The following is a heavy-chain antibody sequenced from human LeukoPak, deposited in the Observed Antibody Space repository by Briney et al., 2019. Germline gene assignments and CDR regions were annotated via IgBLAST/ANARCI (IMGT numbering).Heavy chain of an antibody. CDR3: VGCGDFWSGQNWFDP. J-gene: IGHJ5*02. D-gene: IGHD3-3*01. CDR2: IYTSGST. V-gene: IGHV4-4*07. Sequence: PSETLSLTCTVSGGSISSYYWSWIRQPAGKGLEWIGRIYTSGSTNYNPSLKSRVTMSVDTSKNQFSLKLSSVTAADTAVYYCVGCGDFWSGQNWFDPWGQGTLVTVSS. CDR1: GGSISSYY.